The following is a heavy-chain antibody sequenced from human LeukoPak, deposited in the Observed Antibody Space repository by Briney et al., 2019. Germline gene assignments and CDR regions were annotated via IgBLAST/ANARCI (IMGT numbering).Heavy chain of an antibody. CDR2: ISGSGGST. CDR1: GFTFSSYG. V-gene: IGHV3-23*01. Sequence: GSLRLSCSASGFTFSSYGMSWVRQAPGKGLEWVSGISGSGGSTYYADSVKGRFTISRDNSKNTLYLQMNSLRAEDTAVYYCVTLWGSSWSAYYFDYWGQGTLVTVSS. CDR3: VTLWGSSWSAYYFDY. D-gene: IGHD6-13*01. J-gene: IGHJ4*02.